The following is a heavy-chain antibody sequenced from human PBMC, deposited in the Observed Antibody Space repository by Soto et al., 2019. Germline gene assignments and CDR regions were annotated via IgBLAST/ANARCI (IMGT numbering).Heavy chain of an antibody. J-gene: IGHJ6*02. D-gene: IGHD2-15*01. Sequence: PGGSLRLSCTASGFTFGDYAMSWFRQAPGKGLKWVGFIRSKAYGGTTEYAASVKGRFTISRDDSKSIAYLQMNSLKTEDTAVYYCTRDRPGYCSGGSCYSGHGHYYYGMDVWGQGTTVTVSS. V-gene: IGHV3-49*03. CDR2: IRSKAYGGTT. CDR1: GFTFGDYA. CDR3: TRDRPGYCSGGSCYSGHGHYYYGMDV.